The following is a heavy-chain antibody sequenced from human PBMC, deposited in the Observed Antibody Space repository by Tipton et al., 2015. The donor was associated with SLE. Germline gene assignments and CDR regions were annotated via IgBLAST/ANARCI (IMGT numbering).Heavy chain of an antibody. D-gene: IGHD2-2*01. J-gene: IGHJ2*01. Sequence: TLSLTCAVYGGSFSGYYWSWIRQPPGKGLEWIGEINHSGSTNYNPSHKSRVTISVDTSKNQFSLKLSSVTAANTAVYYCARGGGSSPRRYFDLWGRGTLVTVSS. V-gene: IGHV4-34*01. CDR2: INHSGST. CDR3: ARGGGSSPRRYFDL. CDR1: GGSFSGYY.